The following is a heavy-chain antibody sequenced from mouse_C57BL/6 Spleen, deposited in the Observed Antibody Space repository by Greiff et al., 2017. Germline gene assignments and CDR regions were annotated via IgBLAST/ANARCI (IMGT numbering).Heavy chain of an antibody. D-gene: IGHD1-1*01. V-gene: IGHV1-81*01. CDR2: IYPRSGNT. CDR3: ARRETVVAPYWYFDV. J-gene: IGHJ1*03. CDR1: GYTFTSYG. Sequence: VQRVESGAELARPGASVKLSCKASGYTFTSYGISWVKQRTGQGLEWIGEIYPRSGNTYYNEKFKGKATLTADKSSSTAYMELRSLTSEDSAVYFCARRETVVAPYWYFDVWGTGTTVTVSS.